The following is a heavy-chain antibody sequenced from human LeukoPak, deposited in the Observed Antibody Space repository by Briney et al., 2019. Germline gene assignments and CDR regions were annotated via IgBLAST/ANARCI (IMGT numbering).Heavy chain of an antibody. CDR2: ISAYNGNT. CDR3: ARGARYFDWLLFPADY. Sequence: GASVKVSCKASGYTFTSYGISWVRQAPGQGLEWMGWISAYNGNTNYAQKLQGRVTMTTDASTSTAYMELRSLRSDDTAVYYCARGARYFDWLLFPADYWGQGTLVTVSS. D-gene: IGHD3-9*01. V-gene: IGHV1-18*01. CDR1: GYTFTSYG. J-gene: IGHJ4*02.